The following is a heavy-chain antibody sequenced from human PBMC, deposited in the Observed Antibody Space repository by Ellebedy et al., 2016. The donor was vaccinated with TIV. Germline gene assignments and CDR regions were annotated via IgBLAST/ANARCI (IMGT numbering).Heavy chain of an antibody. CDR2: FYSRGNT. CDR3: ARDHIGSGWYHY. Sequence: GSLRLPCTVSGGSISSSSNFWAWIRQPPGKGLEWIGSFYSRGNTYYNPSLRSRVTISVDTSKNQVSLRLTSVTAADTAVFYCARDHIGSGWYHYWGQGTLVTVSS. J-gene: IGHJ4*02. CDR1: GGSISSSSNF. D-gene: IGHD6-19*01. V-gene: IGHV4-39*07.